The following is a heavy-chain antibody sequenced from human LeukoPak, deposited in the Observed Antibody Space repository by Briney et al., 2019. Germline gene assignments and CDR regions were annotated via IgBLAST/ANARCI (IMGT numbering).Heavy chain of an antibody. CDR2: INSGGTVT. V-gene: IGHV3-74*01. CDR1: GFTFSKYW. D-gene: IGHD6-19*01. Sequence: PGGSLRLSCAASGFTFSKYWMLWVRQAPGKGLERVSRINSGGTVTPYADSVKGRFTVSRDNADNTMFLQMNSVRDEDTAVYYCATKQWLAPPPDSWGQGTPVTVSS. J-gene: IGHJ4*02. CDR3: ATKQWLAPPPDS.